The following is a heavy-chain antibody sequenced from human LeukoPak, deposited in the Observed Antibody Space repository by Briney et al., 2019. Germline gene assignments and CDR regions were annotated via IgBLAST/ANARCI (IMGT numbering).Heavy chain of an antibody. CDR3: ASPAPYYYDSSGPNDAFDI. Sequence: SETLSLTCTVSGGSITSYYWSWIRQPPGKGLEWIGYIYYSGSTYYNPSLKSRVTISVDTSKNQFSLKLSSVTAADTAVYYCASPAPYYYDSSGPNDAFDIWGQGTMVTVSS. J-gene: IGHJ3*02. CDR2: IYYSGST. D-gene: IGHD3-22*01. CDR1: GGSITSYY. V-gene: IGHV4-59*08.